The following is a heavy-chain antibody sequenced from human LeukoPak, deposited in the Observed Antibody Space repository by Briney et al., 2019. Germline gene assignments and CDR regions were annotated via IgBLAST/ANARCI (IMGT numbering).Heavy chain of an antibody. CDR3: ARDLPGDGLCNFDY. Sequence: PSETLSLTCAVYGGSFSGYYWSWIRQPPGKGLEWIGEINHSGSTNYNPSLKSRVTISVDTSKNQFSLQLNSVTPEDTAVYYCARDLPGDGLCNFDYWGQGTLVTASS. D-gene: IGHD7-27*01. CDR2: INHSGST. J-gene: IGHJ4*02. CDR1: GGSFSGYY. V-gene: IGHV4-34*01.